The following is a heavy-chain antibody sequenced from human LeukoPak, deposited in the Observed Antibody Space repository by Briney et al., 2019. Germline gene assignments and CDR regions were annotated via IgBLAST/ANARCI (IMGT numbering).Heavy chain of an antibody. CDR3: AKDRGDYTNWFDP. Sequence: GGSLRLSCAASGFIFSSFGMHWVRQAPGKGLEWVAFIRYDGSNKYYADSVKGRFTISRDNPKNTLYLQMNSPRAEDTAIYYCAKDRGDYTNWFDPWGQETLVTVSS. D-gene: IGHD4-17*01. CDR2: IRYDGSNK. V-gene: IGHV3-30*02. J-gene: IGHJ5*02. CDR1: GFIFSSFG.